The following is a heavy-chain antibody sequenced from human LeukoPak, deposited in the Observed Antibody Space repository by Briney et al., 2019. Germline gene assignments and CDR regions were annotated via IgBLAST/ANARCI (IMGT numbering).Heavy chain of an antibody. CDR1: GFTFSSYS. V-gene: IGHV3-21*01. CDR3: ASLIAARTARDY. D-gene: IGHD6-6*01. J-gene: IGHJ4*02. Sequence: GGSLRLSCAASGFTFSSYSMNWVRQAPGKGLEWVSSISSSSSYIYYADSVKGRFTISRDNAKNSLYPQMNSLRAEDTAVYYCASLIAARTARDYWGQGTLVTVSS. CDR2: ISSSSSYI.